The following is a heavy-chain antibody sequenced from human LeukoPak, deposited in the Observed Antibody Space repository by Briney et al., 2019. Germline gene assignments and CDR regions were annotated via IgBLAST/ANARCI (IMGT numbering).Heavy chain of an antibody. V-gene: IGHV4-59*01. CDR2: IYYSGST. CDR1: GGSISSYY. Sequence: SETLSLTCTVSGGSISSYYWSWIRQPPGKGLEWIGYIYYSGSTNYNPSLKSRGTISVDTSKNQFSLKLSSVTAADTAVYYCARERAVTTYYYFDYWGQGTLVTVSS. D-gene: IGHD4-17*01. CDR3: ARERAVTTYYYFDY. J-gene: IGHJ4*02.